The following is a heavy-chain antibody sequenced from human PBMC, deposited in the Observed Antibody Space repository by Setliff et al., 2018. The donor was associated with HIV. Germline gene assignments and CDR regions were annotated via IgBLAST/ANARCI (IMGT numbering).Heavy chain of an antibody. Sequence: SETLSLTCAVSGFSISSGFFWGWVRQPPGKGLEWIGSIYQSGTTYYNPALKSRVTISVDTSKNQFSLKLSSVTAADTAVYYCARVRGSSYFGTFDYWGQGALVTVSS. CDR1: GFSISSGFF. D-gene: IGHD1-26*01. V-gene: IGHV4-38-2*01. CDR3: ARVRGSSYFGTFDY. J-gene: IGHJ4*02. CDR2: IYQSGTT.